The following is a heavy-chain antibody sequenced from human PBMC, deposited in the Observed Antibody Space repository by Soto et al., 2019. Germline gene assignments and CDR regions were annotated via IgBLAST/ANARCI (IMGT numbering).Heavy chain of an antibody. V-gene: IGHV3-30*18. CDR2: ISFDGNIK. CDR3: AKVLERSMITFGGVIAY. J-gene: IGHJ4*02. Sequence: QVQLVESGGGVVQPGRSLRLSCAASGLTFSTYGMHWVRQAPGKGLEWVAVISFDGNIKYYADSVKGRFTISRDNSKYTLYLEMDSLSAEDTAIYYCAKVLERSMITFGGVIAYWGQGALVTVSS. CDR1: GLTFSTYG. D-gene: IGHD3-16*02.